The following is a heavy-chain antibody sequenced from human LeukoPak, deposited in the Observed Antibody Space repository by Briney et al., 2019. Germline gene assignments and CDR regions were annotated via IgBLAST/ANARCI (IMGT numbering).Heavy chain of an antibody. V-gene: IGHV3-30*02. Sequence: GGSLRLSCVAAGFSFSKYGMHWVRQAPGKGLEWVAFIQFEGSDKYYVDSVKGRFTISRDTSRNTMYLQMNSLRDEDTAVYYCVRRDASGYIDAFDIWGQGTMVTVSS. J-gene: IGHJ3*02. D-gene: IGHD3-10*01. CDR1: GFSFSKYG. CDR2: IQFEGSDK. CDR3: VRRDASGYIDAFDI.